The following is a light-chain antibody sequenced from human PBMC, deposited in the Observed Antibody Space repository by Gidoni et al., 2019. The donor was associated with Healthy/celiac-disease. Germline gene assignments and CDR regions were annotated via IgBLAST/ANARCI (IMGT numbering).Light chain of an antibody. CDR3: CSYACSYTLV. Sequence: QSALTQPRSVSGSPGQSVPISCTGTRSYVCGYNYVSWYQHHTGKAPKLMIYYVSKRPSGVPDRFSGSKSGNTASLTISGLQAEEEADYYCCSYACSYTLVFGGGTKLTVL. CDR1: RSYVCGYNY. J-gene: IGLJ2*01. V-gene: IGLV2-11*01. CDR2: YVS.